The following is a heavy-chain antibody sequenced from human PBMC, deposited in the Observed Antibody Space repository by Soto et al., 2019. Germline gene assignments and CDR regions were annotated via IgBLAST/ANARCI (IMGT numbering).Heavy chain of an antibody. CDR2: INHSGST. J-gene: IGHJ6*03. Sequence: SETLSLTCAVYGGSFSGYYWSWIRQPPGKGLEWIGEINHSGSTNYNPSLKSRVTISVDTSKNQFSLKLSSVTAADTAVYYCARGAWDSGYDFDYYYYMDVWGKGTTVALSS. V-gene: IGHV4-34*01. D-gene: IGHD5-12*01. CDR1: GGSFSGYY. CDR3: ARGAWDSGYDFDYYYYMDV.